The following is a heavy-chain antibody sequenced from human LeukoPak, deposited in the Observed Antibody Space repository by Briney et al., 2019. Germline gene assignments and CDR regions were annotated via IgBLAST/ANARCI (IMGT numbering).Heavy chain of an antibody. CDR3: ARERLRAFDL. V-gene: IGHV3-7*01. CDR2: IKQDGSEK. Sequence: GGSLRLSCAASGFTFSSYWMSWVRQAPGKGLEWVANIKQDGSEKYVDSVKGRFTISRDNAKDSLYLQMNSLRAEDTAVYYCARERLRAFDLWGQGTMVTVSS. J-gene: IGHJ3*01. D-gene: IGHD3-10*01. CDR1: GFTFSSYW.